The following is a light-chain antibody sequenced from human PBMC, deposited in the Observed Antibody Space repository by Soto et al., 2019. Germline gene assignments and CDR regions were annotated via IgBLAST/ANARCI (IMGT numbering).Light chain of an antibody. CDR2: DVI. CDR3: SSYTSSTTFV. CDR1: SSDIGGYNY. V-gene: IGLV2-14*01. J-gene: IGLJ1*01. Sequence: QSALTQPASVSGSPGQSITISCIGTSSDIGGYNYVSWYQQHPGKAPKLIIYDVINRPSGVSDRFSASKSGNAASLTSSGLQAEDGADYYCSSYTSSTTFVFGTGTKLTVL.